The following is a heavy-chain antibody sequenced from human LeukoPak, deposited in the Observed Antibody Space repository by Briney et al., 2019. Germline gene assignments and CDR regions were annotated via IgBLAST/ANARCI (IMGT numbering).Heavy chain of an antibody. CDR2: ISYDGSNK. CDR1: GFTFSSYA. J-gene: IGHJ6*02. D-gene: IGHD5-18*01. CDR3: ARDSRSWIQLWPYYYYGMDV. Sequence: GRSLRLSCAASGFTFSSYAMHWVRQAPGKGLEWVAVISYDGSNKYYADSVKGRFTVSRDNSKNTLYLQMNSLRAEDTAVYYCARDSRSWIQLWPYYYYGMDVWGQGTTVTVS. V-gene: IGHV3-30-3*01.